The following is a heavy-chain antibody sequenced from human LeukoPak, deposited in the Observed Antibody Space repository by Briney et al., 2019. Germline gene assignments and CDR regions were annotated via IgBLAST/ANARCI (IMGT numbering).Heavy chain of an antibody. Sequence: PWASVKVSCKASGGTFSSYAISWVRQAPGQGLEWMGWISTYNGGTKYAQKVQGRVTMTADTSTSTVYMELRSLRSDDTAVYYCARYYGSGSYQVYYYYGMDVWGQGTTVTVSS. V-gene: IGHV1-18*01. CDR3: ARYYGSGSYQVYYYYGMDV. J-gene: IGHJ6*02. CDR1: GGTFSSYA. CDR2: ISTYNGGT. D-gene: IGHD3-10*01.